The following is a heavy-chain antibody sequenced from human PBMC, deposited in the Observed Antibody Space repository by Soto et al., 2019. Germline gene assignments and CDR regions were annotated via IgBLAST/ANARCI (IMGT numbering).Heavy chain of an antibody. CDR3: SRVDPGETSPFDH. CDR2: INPFDGSR. V-gene: IGHV1-46*03. D-gene: IGHD3-10*01. Sequence: QVQLVQSGAEVKKPGASVKVSCKASGYIFTSYYIHWVRQDPGQGLEWMGWINPFDGSRMFAQSFQGRVTMSRDTSTSTVYMEVSSLRSEDTAVYYCSRVDPGETSPFDHWGQGTLVTVSS. J-gene: IGHJ4*02. CDR1: GYIFTSYY.